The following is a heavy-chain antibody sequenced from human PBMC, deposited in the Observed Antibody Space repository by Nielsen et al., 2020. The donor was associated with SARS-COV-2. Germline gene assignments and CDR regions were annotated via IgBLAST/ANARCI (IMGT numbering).Heavy chain of an antibody. J-gene: IGHJ4*03. V-gene: IGHV3-23*01. CDR3: ARLNSGGGGYFDY. D-gene: IGHD1-26*01. CDR1: GSTFSSYA. CDR2: FSGSGGST. Sequence: GGPLRSSFAASGSTFSSYAMSWVRQAPGKGLEWVSAFSGSGGSTYYADSVKGRFTISRDNSKNTLYLQMNSLRAEDTAVYYCARLNSGGGGYFDYWGQGTLVTVSS.